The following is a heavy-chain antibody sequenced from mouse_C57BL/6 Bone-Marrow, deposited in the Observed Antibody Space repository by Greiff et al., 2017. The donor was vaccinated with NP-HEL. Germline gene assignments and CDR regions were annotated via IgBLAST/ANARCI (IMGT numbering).Heavy chain of an antibody. D-gene: IGHD1-1*01. J-gene: IGHJ2*01. CDR2: IFPGSGST. V-gene: IGHV1-75*01. Sequence: QVQLKQSGPELVKPGASVKISCKASGYTFTDYYINWVKQRPGQGLEWIGWIFPGSGSTYYNEKFKGKATLTVDKSSSTAYMLLSSLTSEDSAVYFCSRPYYYGCSGDYWGQGTTRTVSS. CDR1: GYTFTDYY. CDR3: SRPYYYGCSGDY.